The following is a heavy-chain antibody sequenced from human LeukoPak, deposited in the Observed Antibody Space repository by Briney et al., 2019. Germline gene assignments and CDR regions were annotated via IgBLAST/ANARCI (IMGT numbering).Heavy chain of an antibody. V-gene: IGHV1-46*01. CDR2: INPRGGSI. J-gene: IGHJ4*02. Sequence: ASVKVSCKASGYPFTIYYMHWVRQAPGQGLEWMGIINPRGGSISYAQKFQGRVTITRDTSTSTVYMELSSLRSEDTAVYYCARDPPYDTSGYYSDYWGQGTLVTVSS. CDR1: GYPFTIYY. CDR3: ARDPPYDTSGYYSDY. D-gene: IGHD3-22*01.